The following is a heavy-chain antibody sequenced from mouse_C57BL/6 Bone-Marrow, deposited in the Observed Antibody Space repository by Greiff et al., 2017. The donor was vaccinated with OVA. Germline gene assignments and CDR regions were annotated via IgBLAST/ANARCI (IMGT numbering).Heavy chain of an antibody. D-gene: IGHD2-3*01. CDR2: ISSGSSTI. J-gene: IGHJ4*01. Sequence: EVHLVESGGGLVKPGGSLKLSCAASGFTFSDYGLHWVRHAPEQGLEWVAYISSGSSTIYYADTVKGRFTISRDNAKNTLFLQMTSLRAEDEAMYYCARGGDGYYDYAMDYWGKGTSVTVSS. V-gene: IGHV5-17*01. CDR1: GFTFSDYG. CDR3: ARGGDGYYDYAMDY.